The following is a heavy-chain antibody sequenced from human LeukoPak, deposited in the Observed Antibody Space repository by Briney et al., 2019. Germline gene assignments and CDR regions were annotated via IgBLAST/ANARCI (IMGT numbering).Heavy chain of an antibody. V-gene: IGHV4-59*01. CDR1: GGSISSYY. CDR3: ASISGNSGYDYEGDY. Sequence: SETLSLTSAVFGGSISSYYWSWIREPPGKGRGWIGYIYYSGSTNYNPSLKSRVTISVDTSKNQFPLKLSSVTAADTAVYYCASISGNSGYDYEGDYWGQGTLVTVSS. J-gene: IGHJ4*02. D-gene: IGHD5-12*01. CDR2: IYYSGST.